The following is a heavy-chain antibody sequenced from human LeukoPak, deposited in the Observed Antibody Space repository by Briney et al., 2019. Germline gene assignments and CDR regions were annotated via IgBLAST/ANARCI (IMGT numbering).Heavy chain of an antibody. Sequence: SETLSLTCTVSGGSISSGGYYWSWIRQHPGKGLEWIGYIYYSGSTYYNPSLKSRVTISVDTSKNQFSLKLSSVTAADTAVYYCARDVWFGEGNWGQGTQVTVSS. CDR1: GGSISSGGYY. CDR2: IYYSGST. D-gene: IGHD3-10*01. J-gene: IGHJ4*02. V-gene: IGHV4-31*03. CDR3: ARDVWFGEGN.